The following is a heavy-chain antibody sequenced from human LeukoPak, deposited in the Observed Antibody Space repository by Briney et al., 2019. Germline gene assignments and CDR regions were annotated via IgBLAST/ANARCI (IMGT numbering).Heavy chain of an antibody. Sequence: AETLSLTCAVYGGSFSGYYWSWIRQPPGKGLEWIGEINHSGSTNYNPSLKSRVTISIDTSKNQFSLKLSSVTAADTAVYYCARESAAITIYWGQGTLVTVSS. V-gene: IGHV4-34*01. J-gene: IGHJ4*02. CDR3: ARESAAITIY. D-gene: IGHD3-3*01. CDR1: GGSFSGYY. CDR2: INHSGST.